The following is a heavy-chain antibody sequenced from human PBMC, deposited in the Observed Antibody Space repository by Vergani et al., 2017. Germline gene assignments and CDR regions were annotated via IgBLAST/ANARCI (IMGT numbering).Heavy chain of an antibody. J-gene: IGHJ1*01. D-gene: IGHD6-13*01. Sequence: QVQLQESGPGLVKPSGTLSLTCAVSGGSISSSNWWSWVRQPPGKGLEWIGEIYYSGSTNYNPSLKSRVTISVDTSKNQFSLKLSSVTAADTAVYYCARGSYSSSWYAAEYFQHWGQGTLVTVSS. CDR3: ARGSYSSSWYAAEYFQH. CDR1: GGSISSSNW. V-gene: IGHV4-4*02. CDR2: IYYSGST.